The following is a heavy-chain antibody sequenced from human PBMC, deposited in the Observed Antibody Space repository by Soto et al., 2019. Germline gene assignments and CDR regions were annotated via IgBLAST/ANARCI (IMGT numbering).Heavy chain of an antibody. CDR1: GFTVSSNY. CDR3: ARGAGVYYYYYYGMDV. J-gene: IGHJ6*02. D-gene: IGHD2-8*01. V-gene: IGHV3-53*01. Sequence: LRLSCAASGFTVSSNYMSWVRQAPGKGLEWVSVIYSGGSTYYADSVKGRFTISRDNSKNTLYLQMNSLRAEDTAVYYCARGAGVYYYYYYGMDVWGQGTTVTVSS. CDR2: IYSGGST.